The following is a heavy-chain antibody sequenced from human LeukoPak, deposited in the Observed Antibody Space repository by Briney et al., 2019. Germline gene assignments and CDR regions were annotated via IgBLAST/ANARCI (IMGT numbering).Heavy chain of an antibody. CDR3: ARDFGTTGWHTFDY. V-gene: IGHV6-1*01. CDR2: TYYRSKWCN. Sequence: SQTLSLTCVVSGDSVSSKNGAWNWIRQSPSRGLEWLGRTYYRSKWCNDYAESMEGRMTISQDTSKNQYSLHLNSVTPDDTAVYYCARDFGTTGWHTFDYWGQGTQVTVSS. J-gene: IGHJ4*02. D-gene: IGHD6-19*01. CDR1: GDSVSSKNGA.